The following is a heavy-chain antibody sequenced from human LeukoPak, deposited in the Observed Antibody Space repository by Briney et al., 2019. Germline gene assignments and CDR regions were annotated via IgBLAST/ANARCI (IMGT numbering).Heavy chain of an antibody. Sequence: SETLPLTCTVSGGSISSYYWSWIRQPPGKGLEWIGYIYYSGSTNYNPSLKSRVTISVDTSKNQFSLKLSSVTAADTAVYYCARDTRAAAGWFDPWGQGTLVTVSS. V-gene: IGHV4-59*01. CDR3: ARDTRAAAGWFDP. CDR2: IYYSGST. CDR1: GGSISSYY. D-gene: IGHD6-13*01. J-gene: IGHJ5*02.